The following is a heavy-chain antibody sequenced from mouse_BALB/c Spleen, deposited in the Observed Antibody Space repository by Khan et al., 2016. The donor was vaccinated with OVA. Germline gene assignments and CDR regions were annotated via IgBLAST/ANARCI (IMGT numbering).Heavy chain of an antibody. CDR1: GYTFTSYW. Sequence: IQLQQSGTVLARPGASVKMSCKASGYTFTSYWMHWVKQSPGQGLEWIGAIYPGNSDTNYNQKFKGKAKLTAVTSTSTAYMELSTLTNEDSAVYYCTRWGYWFAYWGQGTLVTVSA. CDR2: IYPGNSDT. J-gene: IGHJ3*01. D-gene: IGHD3-1*01. V-gene: IGHV1-5*01. CDR3: TRWGYWFAY.